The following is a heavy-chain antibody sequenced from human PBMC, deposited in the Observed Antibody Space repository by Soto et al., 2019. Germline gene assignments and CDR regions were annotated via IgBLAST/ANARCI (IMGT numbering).Heavy chain of an antibody. D-gene: IGHD1-1*01. CDR1: GGSISSSSYY. CDR3: ARYQTGTVYGMDV. CDR2: IYYSGST. J-gene: IGHJ6*02. Sequence: PSETLSLTCTVSGGSISSSSYYWGWIRQPPGKGLEWIGSIYYSGSTYYNPSLKSRVTISVDTSKNQFSLKLSSVTAADTAVYYCARYQTGTVYGMDVWGQGTTVTVSS. V-gene: IGHV4-39*01.